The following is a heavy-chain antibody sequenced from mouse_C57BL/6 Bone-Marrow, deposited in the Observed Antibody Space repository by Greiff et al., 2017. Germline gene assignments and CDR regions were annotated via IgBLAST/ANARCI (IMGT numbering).Heavy chain of an antibody. CDR1: GFTFSSYG. CDR2: ISSGGSYT. V-gene: IGHV5-6*01. CDR3: ARHDAGDYFDY. J-gene: IGHJ2*01. Sequence: EVMLVESGGDLVKPGGSLKLSCAASGFTFSSYGMSWVRQTPDKRLEWVATISSGGSYTYYPDSVKGRFTISRDNANNTLYLQMSSLKSEDTAMYYCARHDAGDYFDYWGQGTTLTVSS.